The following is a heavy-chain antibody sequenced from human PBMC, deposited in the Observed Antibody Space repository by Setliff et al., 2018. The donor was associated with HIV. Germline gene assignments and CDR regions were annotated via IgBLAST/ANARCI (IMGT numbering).Heavy chain of an antibody. V-gene: IGHV4-30-4*08. CDR2: IHYSGST. CDR1: GDSISSGGHY. Sequence: SETLSLTCSVSGDSISSGGHYWSWIRQSPGKGLEWIGYIHYSGSTYFNPSLKSRVSVSTDTSKNQFSLKLTSVTAADTAVYYCASRDTSRYFDDYRGQGTLVTVSS. D-gene: IGHD3-22*01. J-gene: IGHJ4*02. CDR3: ASRDTSRYFDDY.